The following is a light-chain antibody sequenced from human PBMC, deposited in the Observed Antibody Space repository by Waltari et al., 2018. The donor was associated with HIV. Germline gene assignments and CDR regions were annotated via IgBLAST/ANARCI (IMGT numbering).Light chain of an antibody. CDR3: GTWDDSLGAGV. CDR2: ENH. V-gene: IGLV1-51*02. CDR1: RSNIGTNS. Sequence: QSLLTQPPSVSAAPGQKVTIPCSGSRSNIGTNSLSWYQQIPGTAPKLLIYENHKRPSGIPDRFSGSKSGTSAALAITGLQTGDEADYYCGTWDDSLGAGVFGGGTKLTVL. J-gene: IGLJ2*01.